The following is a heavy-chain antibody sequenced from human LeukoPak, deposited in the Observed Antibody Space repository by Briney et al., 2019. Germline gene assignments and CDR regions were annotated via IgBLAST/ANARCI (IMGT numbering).Heavy chain of an antibody. Sequence: ASVKVSCKASGYTFTGYYMHWVRQAPGRGLEWMGWINPNSGGTNYAQKFQGRVTMTRDTSISTAYMELSRLRSDDTAVYYCARLEMATRSLGYWGQGTLVTVSS. J-gene: IGHJ4*02. CDR3: ARLEMATRSLGY. CDR2: INPNSGGT. CDR1: GYTFTGYY. D-gene: IGHD5-24*01. V-gene: IGHV1-2*02.